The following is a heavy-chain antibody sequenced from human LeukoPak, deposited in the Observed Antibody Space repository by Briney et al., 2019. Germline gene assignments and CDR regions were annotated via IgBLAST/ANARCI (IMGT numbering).Heavy chain of an antibody. J-gene: IGHJ4*02. CDR1: GSTFSSYW. CDR3: AREGRVCGYDFDC. Sequence: GGSLRLSCAASGSTFSSYWMHWVRQAPGKGLVWVSRTSSDGSSITYADSVKGRFTISRDNAKNTMYLQMNSLRVEDTAVYYCAREGRVCGYDFDCWGQRTLVTVSS. D-gene: IGHD5-12*01. V-gene: IGHV3-74*03. CDR2: TSSDGSSI.